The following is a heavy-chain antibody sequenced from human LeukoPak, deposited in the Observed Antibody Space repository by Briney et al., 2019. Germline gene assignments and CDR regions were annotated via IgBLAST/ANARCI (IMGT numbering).Heavy chain of an antibody. D-gene: IGHD6-19*01. CDR1: GYTFTSYY. V-gene: IGHV1-46*01. CDR3: ARDLPHPGIAVADPTY. CDR2: INPGGGAT. J-gene: IGHJ4*02. Sequence: GASVKVSCKASGYTFTSYYMHWVRQAPGQGLEWMGIINPGGGATTYAQKFQGRVTMTRDTSTSTVYMELSSLRFEDTAVYYCARDLPHPGIAVADPTYWGQGTLVTVSS.